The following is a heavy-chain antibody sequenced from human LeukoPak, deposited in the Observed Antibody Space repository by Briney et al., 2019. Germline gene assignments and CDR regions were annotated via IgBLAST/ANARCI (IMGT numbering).Heavy chain of an antibody. CDR3: ARTSTYYYDSSGSLFDY. D-gene: IGHD3-22*01. V-gene: IGHV3-21*01. J-gene: IGHJ4*02. Sequence: GGSLRLSCAASGFTFSSYSMNWVRQAPGKGLEWVSSISSSSSYIYYADSVKGRFTISRDNAKNSLYLQMNSLRAEDTAVYYCARTSTYYYDSSGSLFDYWGQGTLVTVSS. CDR1: GFTFSSYS. CDR2: ISSSSSYI.